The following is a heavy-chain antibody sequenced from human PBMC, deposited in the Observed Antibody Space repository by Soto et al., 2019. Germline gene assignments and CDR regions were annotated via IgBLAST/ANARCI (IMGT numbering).Heavy chain of an antibody. CDR1: GFTFDDYA. J-gene: IGHJ4*02. CDR3: AKDLAYSSSGNFDY. Sequence: EVQLVESGGGLVQPGRSLRLSCAASGFTFDDYAMHWVRQTPGKDLEWVSGISWNSGSIGHADSVKGRFTISRDNAKNSLYLQMNSLRAEDTALYYCAKDLAYSSSGNFDYWGQGTLVTVSS. V-gene: IGHV3-9*01. CDR2: ISWNSGSI. D-gene: IGHD6-13*01.